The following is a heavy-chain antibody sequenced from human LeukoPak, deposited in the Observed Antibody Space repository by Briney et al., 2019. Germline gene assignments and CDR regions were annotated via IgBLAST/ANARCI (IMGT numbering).Heavy chain of an antibody. J-gene: IGHJ3*02. CDR3: ARVNNAFDI. V-gene: IGHV3-7*01. Sequence: PGGSLRLSCVASGFPFSSYWMTWVRQAPGKGLEWVANIKQDGSKKSYVDSVKGRFTISRDNAKNSLYLQMNSLRAEDTAVYYCARVNNAFDIWGQGTMVTVSS. CDR2: IKQDGSKK. CDR1: GFPFSSYW.